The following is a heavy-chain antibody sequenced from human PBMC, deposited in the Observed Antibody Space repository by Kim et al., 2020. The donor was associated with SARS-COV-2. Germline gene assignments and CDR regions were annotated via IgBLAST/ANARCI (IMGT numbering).Heavy chain of an antibody. D-gene: IGHD2-8*02. V-gene: IGHV1-3*01. Sequence: KFQRQFQGQVTVTMDTSANTASMELSSLGSEDTAVYYCARDLFHTGFDYWGQGTLVAVSS. CDR3: ARDLFHTGFDY. J-gene: IGHJ4*02.